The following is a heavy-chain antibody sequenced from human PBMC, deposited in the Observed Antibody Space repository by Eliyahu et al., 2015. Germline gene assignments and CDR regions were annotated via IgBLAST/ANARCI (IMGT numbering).Heavy chain of an antibody. D-gene: IGHD3-10*01. CDR1: GGSVSSYSDY. CDR3: ARASEFGEMDY. Sequence: QVQLQESGPGLVKPSEXLSLSXTVXGGSVSSYSDYWTWIRQPPGKGLEWIGYIYYTGSTNYNPSLKSRVTISVDTSKNQFYLKLSSVTAADTALYYCARASEFGEMDYWGQGTLVTVSS. CDR2: IYYTGST. J-gene: IGHJ4*02. V-gene: IGHV4-61*01.